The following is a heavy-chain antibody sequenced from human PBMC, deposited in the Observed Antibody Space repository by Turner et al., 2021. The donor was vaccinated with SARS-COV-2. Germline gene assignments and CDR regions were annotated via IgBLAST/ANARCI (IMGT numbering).Heavy chain of an antibody. CDR3: VRDRGRSKGWFDH. V-gene: IGHV3-66*01. D-gene: IGHD3-10*01. CDR1: GVDISDNY. CDR2: IYAGGNT. J-gene: IGHJ5*02. Sequence: DVQLVESGGDLVQPGGSLRLSCAISGVDISDNYVAWIRQTPGTGLEWASIIYAGGNTYYGDSVRGRFTISRDISKNSIYLQMNSLRAEDTALYYCVRDRGRSKGWFDHWGQGTLVTVSS.